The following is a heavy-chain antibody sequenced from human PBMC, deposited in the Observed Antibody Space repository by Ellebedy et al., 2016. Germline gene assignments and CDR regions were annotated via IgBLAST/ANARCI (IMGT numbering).Heavy chain of an antibody. V-gene: IGHV1-24*01. CDR2: FDPEDGET. CDR3: ATAGLGSGSLQYYYYGMDV. D-gene: IGHD3-10*01. CDR1: GYTLTELS. Sequence: ASVKVSCKVSGYTLTELSMHWVRQAPGKGLEWMGGFDPEDGETIYAQKFQGRVTMTEDTSTDTAYMELGSLRSEDTAVYYCATAGLGSGSLQYYYYGMDVWGQGTTVTVSS. J-gene: IGHJ6*02.